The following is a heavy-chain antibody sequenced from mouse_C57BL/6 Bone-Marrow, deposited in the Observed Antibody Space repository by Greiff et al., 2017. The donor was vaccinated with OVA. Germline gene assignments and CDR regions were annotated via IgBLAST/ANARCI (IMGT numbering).Heavy chain of an antibody. V-gene: IGHV2-9-1*01. CDR1: GFSLTSYA. CDR2: IWTGGGT. J-gene: IGHJ2*01. D-gene: IGHD4-1*02. Sequence: VQLKESGPGLVAPSQSLSITCTVSGFSLTSYAISWVRQPPGKGLEWLGVIWTGGGTTYNSAPKSSLSIRKDNSKSQVFLKMNSLQTDDTARYYCARSTGTGVDYWGQGTTLTVSS. CDR3: ARSTGTGVDY.